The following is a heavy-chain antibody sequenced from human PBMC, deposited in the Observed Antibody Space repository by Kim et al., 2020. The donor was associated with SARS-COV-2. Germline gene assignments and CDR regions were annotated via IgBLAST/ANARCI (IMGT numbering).Heavy chain of an antibody. CDR2: IFYSGST. Sequence: SETLSLTCTVSGGSISSGGYYWSWIRQHPGKGLEWIGYIFYSGSTYYNPSLKSRVTISLDTSKNQFSLKLSSVTAADTAVYYCAGDYYGSGTDYWGQGTLVTVSS. CDR3: AGDYYGSGTDY. V-gene: IGHV4-31*03. CDR1: GGSISSGGYY. D-gene: IGHD3-10*01. J-gene: IGHJ4*02.